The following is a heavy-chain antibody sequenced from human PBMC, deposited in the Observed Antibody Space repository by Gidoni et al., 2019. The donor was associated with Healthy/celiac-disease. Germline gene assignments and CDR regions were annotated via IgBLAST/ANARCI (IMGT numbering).Heavy chain of an antibody. V-gene: IGHV4-39*01. D-gene: IGHD6-13*01. Sequence: QLQLQESGPGLVKPSETLSLTCTVSGGSISSSSYYWGWIRQPPGKGLEWIGRIYYSGSTYYNPSLKSRVTISVDTSKNQFSLKLSSVTAADTAVYYCARHRRIAAAGPTPIFDYWGQGTLVTVSS. CDR1: GGSISSSSYY. CDR3: ARHRRIAAAGPTPIFDY. CDR2: IYYSGST. J-gene: IGHJ4*02.